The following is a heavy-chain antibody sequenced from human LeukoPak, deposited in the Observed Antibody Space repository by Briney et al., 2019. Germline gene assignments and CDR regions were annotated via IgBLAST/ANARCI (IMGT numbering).Heavy chain of an antibody. D-gene: IGHD3-10*01. J-gene: IGHJ4*02. V-gene: IGHV3-48*03. CDR1: GFTFSSYE. CDR3: AREFGGYFDY. Sequence: PGGSLRLSCAASGFTFSSYEMNWVRQAPGKGLEWVSYISSTGIPIYYADSVKGRFAISRDNGKNSLYLQMNGLRAEDVAVYYCAREFGGYFDYWGQGTLVDVSS. CDR2: ISSTGIPI.